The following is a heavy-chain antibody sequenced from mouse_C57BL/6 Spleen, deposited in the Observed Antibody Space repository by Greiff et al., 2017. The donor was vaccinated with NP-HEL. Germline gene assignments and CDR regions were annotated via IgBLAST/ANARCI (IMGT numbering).Heavy chain of an antibody. CDR3: TRRPGY. V-gene: IGHV6-6*01. J-gene: IGHJ2*01. CDR2: IRNKANNHAT. CDR1: GFTFSDAW. Sequence: EVKLVESGGGLVQPGGSMKLSCAASGFTFSDAWMDWVRQSPEKGLEWVAEIRNKANNHATYYAESVKGRFTISRDDSKSSVYLQMNSVRAEDTGIYYCTRRPGYWGQGTTLTVSS.